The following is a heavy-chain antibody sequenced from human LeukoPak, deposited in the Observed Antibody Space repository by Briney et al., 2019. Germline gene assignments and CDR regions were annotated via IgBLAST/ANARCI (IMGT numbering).Heavy chain of an antibody. D-gene: IGHD3-10*01. Sequence: SETLSLTCTVSGGFISGYYWSWIRQPPGKGLEWIGNFYYSGSTNYNPSLTSRVTISIETSKNQFSLKLNSLTAADTAVYYCAKDRWFGESPPMWFDPWGHGILVTVSS. V-gene: IGHV4-59*01. CDR3: AKDRWFGESPPMWFDP. CDR1: GGFISGYY. J-gene: IGHJ5*02. CDR2: FYYSGST.